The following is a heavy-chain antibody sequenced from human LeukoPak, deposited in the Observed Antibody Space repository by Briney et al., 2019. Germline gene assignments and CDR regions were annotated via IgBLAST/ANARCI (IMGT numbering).Heavy chain of an antibody. CDR3: ARSSSGWFPPEY. CDR1: VFTFTNYY. CDR2: MNPNSGGT. D-gene: IGHD6-19*01. J-gene: IGHJ4*02. V-gene: IGHV1-2*02. Sequence: ASVNVSFEASVFTFTNYYVHWVRQAPGQGLDWMGWMNPNSGGTNYAHTFQGRVTITRDTSISTGYMQLSRLRSDDTAVYYCARSSSGWFPPEYWGQGNLVTVSS.